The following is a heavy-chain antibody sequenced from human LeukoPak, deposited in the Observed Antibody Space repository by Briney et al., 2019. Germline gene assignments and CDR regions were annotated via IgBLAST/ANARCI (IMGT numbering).Heavy chain of an antibody. CDR3: ARDYDSSGYVFDY. CDR1: GFTFCSYS. Sequence: GGSLRLSCAASGFTFCSYSMNWVRQAPGKGLEWVSSISSSSSYIYYADSVKGRFTISRDNAKNSLYLQMNSLRAEDTAVYYCARDYDSSGYVFDYWGQGTLVTVSS. J-gene: IGHJ4*02. V-gene: IGHV3-21*01. D-gene: IGHD3-22*01. CDR2: ISSSSSYI.